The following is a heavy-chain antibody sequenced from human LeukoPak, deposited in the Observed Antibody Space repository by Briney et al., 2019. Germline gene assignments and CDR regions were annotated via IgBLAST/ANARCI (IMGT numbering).Heavy chain of an antibody. Sequence: GGSLRLSCAASGFTFSSYSMNWVRQAPGKGLEWVSSISSSSYIYYADSVKGRFAISRDNAKNSLYLQMNSLRAEDTAVYYCARDGPDIWGQGTMVTVSS. J-gene: IGHJ3*02. V-gene: IGHV3-21*01. CDR2: ISSSSYI. CDR3: ARDGPDI. CDR1: GFTFSSYS.